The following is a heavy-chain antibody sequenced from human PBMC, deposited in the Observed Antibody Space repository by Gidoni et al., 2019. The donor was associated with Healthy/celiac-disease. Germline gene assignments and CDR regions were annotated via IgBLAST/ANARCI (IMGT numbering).Heavy chain of an antibody. CDR1: GFTFSSYA. Sequence: VQLVESGEGFVQPGGSLRLSCAASGFTFSSYAMHWVRQAPGKGLEYVSAISSNGGSTYYADSVKGRFTISRDNSKNTLYLQMGSLRAEDMAVYYCARGRRSSMGAFFDYWGQGTLVTVSS. CDR3: ARGRRSSMGAFFDY. V-gene: IGHV3-64*02. J-gene: IGHJ4*02. D-gene: IGHD1-26*01. CDR2: ISSNGGST.